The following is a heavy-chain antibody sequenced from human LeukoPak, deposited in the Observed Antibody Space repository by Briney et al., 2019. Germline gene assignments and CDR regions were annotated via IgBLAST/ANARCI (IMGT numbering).Heavy chain of an antibody. CDR3: ARDMTTAMVFEEKD. CDR1: GFTYSNAW. Sequence: GGSLRLSCAASGFTYSNAWMSWVRQAPGKGLEWVGRIKSKTDGGTTDYAAPVKGRFTISRDDSKNTLYLQMNSLKTEDTAVYYCARDMTTAMVFEEKDWGQGTLVTVSS. CDR2: IKSKTDGGTT. V-gene: IGHV3-15*01. J-gene: IGHJ4*02. D-gene: IGHD5-18*01.